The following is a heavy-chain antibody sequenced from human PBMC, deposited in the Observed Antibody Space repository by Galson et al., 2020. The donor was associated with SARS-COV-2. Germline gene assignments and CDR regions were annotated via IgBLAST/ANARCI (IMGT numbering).Heavy chain of an antibody. CDR2: INPNSGGT. Sequence: ASVKVSCKASGYTFTGYYMHWVRQAPGQGLEWMGWINPNSGGTNYAQKFQGRVTMTRDTSISTAYMELSRLRSDDTAVYYCARGIVVVAATPTRYYYYGMDVWGQGTTVTVSS. CDR1: GYTFTGYY. V-gene: IGHV1-2*02. J-gene: IGHJ6*02. D-gene: IGHD2-15*01. CDR3: ARGIVVVAATPTRYYYYGMDV.